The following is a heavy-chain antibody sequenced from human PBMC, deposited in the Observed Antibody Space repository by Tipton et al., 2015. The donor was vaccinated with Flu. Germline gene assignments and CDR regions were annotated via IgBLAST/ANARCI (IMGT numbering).Heavy chain of an antibody. Sequence: GSLRLSCEASGFSFSRYWMSWVRQAPGKGLEWVANINQDSTKGYYLESVKGRFTISRDNAKNSLSLHMNTLRVEDTAVYYCARLGLPDHWGQGTLVTVSS. CDR1: GFSFSRYW. CDR2: INQDSTKG. D-gene: IGHD3-16*01. J-gene: IGHJ4*02. CDR3: ARLGLPDH. V-gene: IGHV3-7*01.